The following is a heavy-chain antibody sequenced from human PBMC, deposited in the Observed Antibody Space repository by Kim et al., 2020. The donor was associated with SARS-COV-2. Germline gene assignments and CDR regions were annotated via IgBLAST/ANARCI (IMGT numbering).Heavy chain of an antibody. V-gene: IGHV4-39*01. Sequence: SETLSLTCTVSGGSISSSSYYWGWIRQPPGKGLEWIGSIYYSGSTYYNPSLKSRVTISVDTSKNQFSLKLSSVTAADTAVYYCARGGYDFPPGVWGQGTTVTVSS. D-gene: IGHD3-3*01. CDR2: IYYSGST. J-gene: IGHJ6*02. CDR3: ARGGYDFPPGV. CDR1: GGSISSSSYY.